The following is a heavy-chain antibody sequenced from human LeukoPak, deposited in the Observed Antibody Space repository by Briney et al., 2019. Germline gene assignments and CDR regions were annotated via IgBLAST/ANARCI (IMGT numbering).Heavy chain of an antibody. CDR1: GGSISSGGYY. CDR3: ARDLTTVTLRAFGI. Sequence: SETLSLTCTVSGGSISSGGYYWSWIRQHPGKGLEWSGYIYYSGSTYYNPSLKSRVTISVDTSKNQFSLKLSSVTAADTAVYYRARDLTTVTLRAFGIWGQGTMVTVSS. D-gene: IGHD4-17*01. J-gene: IGHJ3*02. CDR2: IYYSGST. V-gene: IGHV4-31*03.